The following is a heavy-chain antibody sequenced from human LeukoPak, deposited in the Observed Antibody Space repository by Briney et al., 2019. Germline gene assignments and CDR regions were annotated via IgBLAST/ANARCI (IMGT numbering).Heavy chain of an antibody. Sequence: GGSLRLSCTASVLTDSSNYMSWARHAPGRALEWVSVIYSGGSTYYADSVKGRFTISRDNSKNTLYLQMNSLRAEDTAVYYCARDGDGAFDIWGQGTMVTVSS. J-gene: IGHJ3*02. CDR2: IYSGGST. D-gene: IGHD7-27*01. V-gene: IGHV3-53*01. CDR3: ARDGDGAFDI. CDR1: VLTDSSNY.